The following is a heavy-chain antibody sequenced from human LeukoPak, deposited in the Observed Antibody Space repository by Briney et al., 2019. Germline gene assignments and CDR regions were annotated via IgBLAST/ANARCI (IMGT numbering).Heavy chain of an antibody. J-gene: IGHJ6*03. V-gene: IGHV5-51*01. CDR1: AYRFTDFW. CDR2: VYPGDSDT. Sequence: AGSLKISFQGSAYRFTDFWIGWVRPVPGKGLEWMGFVYPGDSDTRYSPSYSPSFQGQVTISADKSINTAYLQWSSLKASDTAMYYCARHDGLAYMDVWGKGTTVTVSS. D-gene: IGHD3/OR15-3a*01. CDR3: ARHDGLAYMDV.